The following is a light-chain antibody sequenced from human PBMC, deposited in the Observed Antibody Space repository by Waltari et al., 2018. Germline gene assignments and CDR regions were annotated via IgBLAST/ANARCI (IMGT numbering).Light chain of an antibody. V-gene: IGKV1-5*03. CDR3: QQYNSYPLX. CDR2: KAS. Sequence: IQXTXXPSTLSASXGDXVTITCRASQSISSWLAWYQQKPGKAPKLLIYKASSLESGVPXRXSGSGXGTEFTLTIXSXQPDDXAXYXCQQYNSYPLXXXXGTKVEIK. J-gene: IGKJ4*01. CDR1: QSISSW.